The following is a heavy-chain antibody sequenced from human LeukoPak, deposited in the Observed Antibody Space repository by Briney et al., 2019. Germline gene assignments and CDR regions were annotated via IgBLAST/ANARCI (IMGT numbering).Heavy chain of an antibody. V-gene: IGHV3-23*01. CDR1: GFTFSTYG. Sequence: GGSLRLSCAASGFTFSTYGMGWVRHAPGKGLEWVSAISDSGSSTYYADSVKGRFTMSRDNSKNTVYLQMNSLRAEDTAVYYCAKDRRGCSSSTCYYRFDYWGQGTLATVSS. D-gene: IGHD2-2*01. CDR3: AKDRRGCSSSTCYYRFDY. J-gene: IGHJ4*02. CDR2: ISDSGSST.